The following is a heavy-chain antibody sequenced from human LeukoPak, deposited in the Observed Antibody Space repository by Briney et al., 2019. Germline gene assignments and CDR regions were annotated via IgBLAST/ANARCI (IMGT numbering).Heavy chain of an antibody. V-gene: IGHV3-30-3*01. Sequence: GGSLRLSCAASGFTFSSYAMHWVRQAPGKGLEWVAVISYDGSNKYYADSVKGRFTISRDNSKNTLYLQMNSLRAEDTAVYYCAKDDDVSSRYSRFENWGQGTLVTVSS. CDR3: AKDDDVSSRYSRFEN. J-gene: IGHJ4*02. D-gene: IGHD3-22*01. CDR1: GFTFSSYA. CDR2: ISYDGSNK.